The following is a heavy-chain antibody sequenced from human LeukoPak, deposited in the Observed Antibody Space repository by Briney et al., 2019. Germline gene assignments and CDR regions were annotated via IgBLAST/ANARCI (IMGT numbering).Heavy chain of an antibody. CDR1: GFSFSSYW. V-gene: IGHV3-7*04. J-gene: IGHJ3*02. CDR3: ARYCGGDCYSPHDAFDI. CDR2: VKQDGSEK. D-gene: IGHD2-21*02. Sequence: GALRLSCAASGFSFSSYWMSWVRQAPGKGLEWVANVKQDGSEKYYVASVEGRFTISRDNAKNSLYLQMNSLSAEDTAVYFCARYCGGDCYSPHDAFDIWGQGTMVTVSS.